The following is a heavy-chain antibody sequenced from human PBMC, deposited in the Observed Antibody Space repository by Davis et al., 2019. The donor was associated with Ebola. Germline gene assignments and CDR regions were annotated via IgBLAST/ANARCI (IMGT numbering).Heavy chain of an antibody. D-gene: IGHD5-24*01. Sequence: GESLKISCAASGFTFSSYWMSWVRQAPGKGLEWVSTITSSGGSTYYADSVKGRFSVSRDSSRSTLSLQMNSLRAEDTAVYYCVKDRRGYNSAADYWGHGTLVTVSS. CDR1: GFTFSSYW. CDR2: ITSSGGST. J-gene: IGHJ4*01. V-gene: IGHV3-23*01. CDR3: VKDRRGYNSAADY.